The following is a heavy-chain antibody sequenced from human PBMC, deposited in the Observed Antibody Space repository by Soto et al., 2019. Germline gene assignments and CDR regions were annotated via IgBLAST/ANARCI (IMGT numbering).Heavy chain of an antibody. D-gene: IGHD3-22*01. V-gene: IGHV3-33*02. CDR3: AKAPYYYDSSGYYPPAEYFQH. J-gene: IGHJ1*01. CDR2: IWHDGSKT. CDR1: GYTFTTHG. Sequence: GSLRLSCAASGYTFTTHGMHWVRRAPGKGLECVANIWHDGSKTWYADSARGRVTISKDDATSTLYLEMSSLRVDDTAVYYCAKAPYYYDSSGYYPPAEYFQHWGQGTLVTVSS.